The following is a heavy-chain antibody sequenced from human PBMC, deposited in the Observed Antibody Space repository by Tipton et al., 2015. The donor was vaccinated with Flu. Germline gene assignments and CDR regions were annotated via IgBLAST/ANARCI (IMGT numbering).Heavy chain of an antibody. Sequence: TLSLTCTVSSGSIRSTNHFCAWIRQPPGKRLELIGSIYPSGTTYYNPSLKSRVTISVDTSKSQFSLKLRSVTAADTAVYYCARLSYYDVDLKNFYFDYWGQGALVTVSS. V-gene: IGHV4-39*01. D-gene: IGHD3-10*02. CDR2: IYPSGTT. CDR1: SGSIRSTNHF. CDR3: ARLSYYDVDLKNFYFDY. J-gene: IGHJ4*02.